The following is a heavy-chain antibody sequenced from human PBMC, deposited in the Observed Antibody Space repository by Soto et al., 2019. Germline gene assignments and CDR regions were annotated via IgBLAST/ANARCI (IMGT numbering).Heavy chain of an antibody. CDR1: GFTFSSYD. CDR3: ARGGYVWESYRYAFDI. CDR2: IGTAGDT. Sequence: GGSLRLSCAASGFTFSSYDMHWVRQATGKGLEWVSAIGTAGDTYYPGSVKGRFTISRENAKNSLYLQLNSLRAGDTAVYYCARGGYVWESYRYAFDIWGQGTMVTVSS. D-gene: IGHD3-16*02. V-gene: IGHV3-13*01. J-gene: IGHJ3*02.